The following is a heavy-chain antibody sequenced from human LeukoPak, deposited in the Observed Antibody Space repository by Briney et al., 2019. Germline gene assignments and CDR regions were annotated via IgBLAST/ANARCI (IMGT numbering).Heavy chain of an antibody. J-gene: IGHJ6*03. CDR1: GFTFRSYE. CDR3: AKDISGSYGYYMDV. V-gene: IGHV3-9*03. CDR2: ISWNSGSI. D-gene: IGHD1-26*01. Sequence: GGSLRLSCAASGFTFRSYEMNWVRQAPGKGLEWVSGISWNSGSIGYADSVKGRFTISRDNAKNSLYLQMNSLRAEDMALYYCAKDISGSYGYYMDVWGKGTTVTVSS.